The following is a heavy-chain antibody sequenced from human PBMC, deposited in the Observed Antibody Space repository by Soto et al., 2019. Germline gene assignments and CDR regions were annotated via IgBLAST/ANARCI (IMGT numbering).Heavy chain of an antibody. Sequence: QVQLVESGGGVVQPGRSLRLSCAASGFTFSSYAMHWVRQAPGKGLEWVAVISYDGSNKYYADSVKGRFTISRDNSKNTLYLQMNSLRAEDTAVYYCASLGILLDYWGQGTLVTVSS. CDR2: ISYDGSNK. J-gene: IGHJ4*02. D-gene: IGHD2-15*01. CDR1: GFTFSSYA. V-gene: IGHV3-30-3*01. CDR3: ASLGILLDY.